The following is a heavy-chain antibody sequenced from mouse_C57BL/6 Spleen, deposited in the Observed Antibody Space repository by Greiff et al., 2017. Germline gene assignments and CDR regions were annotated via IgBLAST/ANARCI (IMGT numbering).Heavy chain of an antibody. J-gene: IGHJ4*01. V-gene: IGHV5-17*01. CDR3: TRPEFDY. CDR2: ISSGSSNI. Sequence: EVKLMEPGGGLVKPGASLKLSCAASGFTFTDYGMHWVGQAPEKGLEWIAYISSGSSNIYYTDTVKGRSTISRDNAKNTMFLQMTSQRSEDSAMYYCTRPEFDYYCQGNAVTLSS. CDR1: GFTFTDYG.